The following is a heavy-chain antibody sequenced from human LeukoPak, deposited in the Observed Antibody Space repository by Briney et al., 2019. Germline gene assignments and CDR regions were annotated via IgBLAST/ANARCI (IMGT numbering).Heavy chain of an antibody. CDR1: GFTFSSYG. V-gene: IGHV3-48*03. D-gene: IGHD6-19*01. Sequence: GGSLRLSCAASGFTFSSYGMNWVRQAPGKGLEWVSYISSSGSTIYYADSVKGRFTISRDNAKNSLYLQMNSLRAEDTAVYYCARLPSKGGWYDFDYWGQGTLVTVSS. CDR3: ARLPSKGGWYDFDY. J-gene: IGHJ4*02. CDR2: ISSSGSTI.